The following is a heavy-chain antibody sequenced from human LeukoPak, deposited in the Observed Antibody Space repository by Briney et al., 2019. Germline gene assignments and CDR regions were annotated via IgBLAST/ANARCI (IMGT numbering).Heavy chain of an antibody. CDR1: GLTFSSYG. V-gene: IGHV3-30*02. CDR3: AKVGLAWGLLFFDY. Sequence: PGGSPRLSSAAPGLTFSSYGMHWVRQAPGKGLERVAFIGYDGRDKHYADSVKGRFTISRDNSKNTLYLQMNSLRTDDTAVYYCAKVGLAWGLLFFDYWGQGTLVTVSS. D-gene: IGHD7-27*01. CDR2: IGYDGRDK. J-gene: IGHJ4*02.